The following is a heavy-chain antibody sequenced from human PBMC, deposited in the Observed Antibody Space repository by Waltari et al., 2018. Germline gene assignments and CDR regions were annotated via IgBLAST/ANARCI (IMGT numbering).Heavy chain of an antibody. CDR1: GGSISSSSYY. CDR3: ARDRPHDFWSGYPFDY. CDR2: IYYSGST. D-gene: IGHD3-3*01. Sequence: QLQLQESGPGLVKPSETLSLTCTVSGGSISSSSYYWGWIRQPPGKGLEWIGSIYYSGSTYYNPSLKSRVTISVDTSKNQFSLKLSSGTAADTAVYYCARDRPHDFWSGYPFDYWGQGTLVTVSS. J-gene: IGHJ4*02. V-gene: IGHV4-39*07.